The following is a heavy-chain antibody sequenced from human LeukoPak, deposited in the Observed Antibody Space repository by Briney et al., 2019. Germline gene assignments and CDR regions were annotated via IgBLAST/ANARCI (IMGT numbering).Heavy chain of an antibody. D-gene: IGHD3-22*01. CDR1: GYTLTSYA. CDR3: ARSSGYYLPNFDY. CDR2: INAGNGNT. Sequence: GASVTVSCKASGYTLTSYAMHWVRQAPAQRLEWMGWINAGNGNTKYSQKFQGRVTITRDTSASTDYMELSSLRSEDTAVYYCARSSGYYLPNFDYWGQGTLVTVSS. V-gene: IGHV1-3*01. J-gene: IGHJ4*02.